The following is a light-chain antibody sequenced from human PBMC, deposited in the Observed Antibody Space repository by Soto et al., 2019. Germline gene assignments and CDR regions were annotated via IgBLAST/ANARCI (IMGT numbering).Light chain of an antibody. CDR3: VLYMGSGINWV. V-gene: IGLV8-61*01. Sequence: QTVVTQEPSFSVSPGGTVTLTCGLSSGSVSTSYYPSWYQQTPGQAPRTLIYSTNTRSSGVPDRFSGSILGNKAALTITGAQADDESDYYCVLYMGSGINWVFGGGTKVTGL. CDR2: STN. J-gene: IGLJ3*02. CDR1: SGSVSTSYY.